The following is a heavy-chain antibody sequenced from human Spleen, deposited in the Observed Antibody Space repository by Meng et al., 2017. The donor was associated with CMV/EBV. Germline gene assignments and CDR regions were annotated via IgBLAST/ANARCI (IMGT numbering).Heavy chain of an antibody. CDR2: FSQSGST. D-gene: IGHD4-17*01. Sequence: AVSGGSINISNWWSWVRHPQGKGLEWIGEFSQSGSTNSSPSLKSRVTMSLDKSKNQFSLQLSSVTAADTAVYYCVREDYGDYFFDTWGQGTLVTVSS. J-gene: IGHJ4*02. CDR1: GGSINISNW. CDR3: VREDYGDYFFDT. V-gene: IGHV4-4*02.